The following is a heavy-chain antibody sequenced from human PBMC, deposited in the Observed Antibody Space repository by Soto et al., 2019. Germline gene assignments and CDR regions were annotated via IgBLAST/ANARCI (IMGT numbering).Heavy chain of an antibody. CDR1: GGSISTTYW. Sequence: QVQLQESGPGLVKPSGTLSLTCAVSGGSISTTYWWSWVRQSPGKGLEWIGEIHHGTGTNYNPSLKRRVTLPLSTSKNQLFPSLTSVTVADTAVYYCARNDAYDLDVWGQGTTVTVSS. CDR3: ARNDAYDLDV. CDR2: IHHGTGT. D-gene: IGHD5-12*01. V-gene: IGHV4-4*02. J-gene: IGHJ6*02.